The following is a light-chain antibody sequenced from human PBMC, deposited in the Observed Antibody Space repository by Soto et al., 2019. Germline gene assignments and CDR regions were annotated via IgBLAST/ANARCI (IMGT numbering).Light chain of an antibody. Sequence: QSVLTQPASVSGSPGQSITISCTGTSSDVGGYNYVSWYQQHPGKAPKLMIYDVSNRPSGVSNRFSGSKSGNTASLTISGLQAEDEADYYCSSYTISNTFDVFGTGTKLTVL. V-gene: IGLV2-14*01. J-gene: IGLJ1*01. CDR2: DVS. CDR1: SSDVGGYNY. CDR3: SSYTISNTFDV.